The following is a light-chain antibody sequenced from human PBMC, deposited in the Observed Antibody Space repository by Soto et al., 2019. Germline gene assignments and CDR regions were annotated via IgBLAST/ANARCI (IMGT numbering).Light chain of an antibody. CDR2: GAS. CDR1: QSVSSN. J-gene: IGKJ2*01. V-gene: IGKV3-15*01. Sequence: EKVMTQSPATLSVSPGERATLSCRASQSVSSNLAWYQQKPGQAPRLPIYGASTRATGIPARFSGSGSGTEFTLTISSLQSEDFAVYYCQQYNNWPPYTFGQGTKLEIK. CDR3: QQYNNWPPYT.